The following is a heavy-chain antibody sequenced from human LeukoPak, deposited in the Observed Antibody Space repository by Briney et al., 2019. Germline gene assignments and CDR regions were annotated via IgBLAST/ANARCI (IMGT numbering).Heavy chain of an antibody. CDR2: FDPEDGET. CDR3: ARVGERGS. J-gene: IGHJ5*02. D-gene: IGHD3-16*01. V-gene: IGHV1-24*01. CDR1: GYTLTELS. Sequence: SVKVSCKVSGYTLTELSMHWVRQAPGKGLEWMGGFDPEDGETIYAQKFQGRVTITRDTSASTAYMELSNLRSEDTAVYYCARVGERGSWGQGTLVTVSS.